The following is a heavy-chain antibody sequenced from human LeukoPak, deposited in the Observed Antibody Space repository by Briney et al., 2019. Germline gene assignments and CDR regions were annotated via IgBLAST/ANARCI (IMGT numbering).Heavy chain of an antibody. CDR3: AGYGDYPY. J-gene: IGHJ4*02. Sequence: GGSLRLSCAASGFTFSTYDMHWVRQAPGEGLEWVSYFCNSGTIYYSDSVKGRFTISRDNAKNSLYLQMNSLRVEDTAVYYCAGYGDYPYWGRGTLVSVSS. V-gene: IGHV3-48*01. CDR1: GFTFSTYD. CDR2: FCNSGTI. D-gene: IGHD4-17*01.